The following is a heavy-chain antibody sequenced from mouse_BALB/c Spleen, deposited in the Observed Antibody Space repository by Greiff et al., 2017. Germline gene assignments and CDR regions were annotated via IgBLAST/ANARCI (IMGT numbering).Heavy chain of an antibody. J-gene: IGHJ3*01. V-gene: IGHV1-87*01. CDR3: ARGGQLGPRGFAY. CDR1: GYTFTSYW. D-gene: IGHD3-2*01. Sequence: QVQLQQSGAELARPGASVKLSCKASGYTFTSYWMQWVKQRPGQGLEWIGAIYPGDGDTRYTQKFKGKATLTADKSSSTAYMQLSSLASEDSAVYYCARGGQLGPRGFAYWGQGTLVTVSA. CDR2: IYPGDGDT.